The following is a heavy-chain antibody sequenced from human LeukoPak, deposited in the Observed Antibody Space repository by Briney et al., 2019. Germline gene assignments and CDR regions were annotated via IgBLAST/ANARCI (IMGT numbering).Heavy chain of an antibody. CDR2: ISSSGTTI. CDR1: GFTLSSYE. J-gene: IGHJ4*02. CDR3: AKPPYGRDVYNYFDY. Sequence: GGSLRLSCAASGFTLSSYEMNWVRQAPGKGLEWVSHISSSGTTIYYADSVKGRFTISRDDAKNSLYLQMNSLRDEDTAVYYCAKPPYGRDVYNYFDYWGQGTPVTVSS. D-gene: IGHD5-24*01. V-gene: IGHV3-48*03.